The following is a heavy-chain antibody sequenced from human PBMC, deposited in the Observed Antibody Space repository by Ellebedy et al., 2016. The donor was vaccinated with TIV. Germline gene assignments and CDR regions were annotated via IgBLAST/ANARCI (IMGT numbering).Heavy chain of an antibody. CDR3: ARDAVVVPAAIWGYYYYYMDV. V-gene: IGHV3-11*04. Sequence: GGSLRLXXAASGFTFSDYYMSWIRQAPGKGLEWVSYISSSGSTIYYADSVKGRFTISRDNAKNSLYLQMNSLRAEDTAVYYCARDAVVVPAAIWGYYYYYMDVWGKGTTVTVSS. CDR2: ISSSGSTI. CDR1: GFTFSDYY. J-gene: IGHJ6*03. D-gene: IGHD2-2*01.